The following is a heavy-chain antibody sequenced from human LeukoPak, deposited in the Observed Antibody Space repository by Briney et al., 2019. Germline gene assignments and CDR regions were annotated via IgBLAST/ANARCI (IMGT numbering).Heavy chain of an antibody. CDR2: ISGSGGST. CDR1: GFTFSSYA. Sequence: GGYLRLSCAASGFTFSSYAMSWVRQAPGKGLEWVSAISGSGGSTYYADSVKGRFTISRDNSKNTLYLQMNSLRAEDTAVYYCAKDAYDFWSGYNDYWGQGTLVTVSS. D-gene: IGHD3-3*01. V-gene: IGHV3-23*01. J-gene: IGHJ4*02. CDR3: AKDAYDFWSGYNDY.